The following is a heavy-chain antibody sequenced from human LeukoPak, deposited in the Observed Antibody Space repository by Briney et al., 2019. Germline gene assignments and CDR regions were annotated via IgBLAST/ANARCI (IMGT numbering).Heavy chain of an antibody. CDR2: IYYSGNT. CDR3: ARGGWSLDY. CDR1: GGSMSTFY. Sequence: SETLSLTCTVSGGSMSTFYWSWIRQPPGKGLEWIGYIYYSGNTNYNPSLKSRVTISVDTSENQFSLKLSSVTAAGTAVYYCARGGWSLDYWGQGTLVTVSS. D-gene: IGHD2-15*01. V-gene: IGHV4-59*01. J-gene: IGHJ4*02.